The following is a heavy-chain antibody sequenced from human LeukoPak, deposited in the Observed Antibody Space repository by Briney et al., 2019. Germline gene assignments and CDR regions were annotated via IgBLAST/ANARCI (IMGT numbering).Heavy chain of an antibody. Sequence: SETLSLTCTVSGGSISSHYWSWIRQPPGKGLEWIGDIYYSGSTNYNPSLKSRVTISVDTSKNQFSLKLSSVTAADTAVYYCARVKYYDFWSGYYPYFDYWGQGTLVTVSS. CDR2: IYYSGST. V-gene: IGHV4-59*11. J-gene: IGHJ4*02. CDR3: ARVKYYDFWSGYYPYFDY. D-gene: IGHD3-3*01. CDR1: GGSISSHY.